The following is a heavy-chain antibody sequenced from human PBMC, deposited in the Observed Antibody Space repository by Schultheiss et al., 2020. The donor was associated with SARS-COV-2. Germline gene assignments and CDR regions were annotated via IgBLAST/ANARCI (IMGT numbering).Heavy chain of an antibody. CDR2: ISGSGGST. CDR1: GFTFSSYA. J-gene: IGHJ2*01. CDR3: ARADSSGSTRYFDL. Sequence: GGSLRLSCAASGFTFSSYAMSWVRQAPGKGLEWVSAISGSGGSTYYADSVKGRFTISRDNAKNSLYLQMNSLRAEDTAVYYCARADSSGSTRYFDLWGRGTLVTVSS. D-gene: IGHD3-22*01. V-gene: IGHV3-23*01.